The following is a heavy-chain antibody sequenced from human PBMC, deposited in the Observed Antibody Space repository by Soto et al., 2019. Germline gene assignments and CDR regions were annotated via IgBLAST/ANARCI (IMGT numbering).Heavy chain of an antibody. D-gene: IGHD2-15*01. Sequence: QLQLQESGPGLVKPSETLSLTCTVSGGSLSSSSYYWGWIRQPPGKGLEWIGNIFYSGNTYYNPSLKSRVTISVDTSKNQFSLXLSSVXXADXAVYXXXXHXYTGPAATGRFDPWGQGTLVTVSS. CDR2: IFYSGNT. J-gene: IGHJ5*02. CDR3: XXHXYTGPAATGRFDP. V-gene: IGHV4-39*01. CDR1: GGSLSSSSYY.